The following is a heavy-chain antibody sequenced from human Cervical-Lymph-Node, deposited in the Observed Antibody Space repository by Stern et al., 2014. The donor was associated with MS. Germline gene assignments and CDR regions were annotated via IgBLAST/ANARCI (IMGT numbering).Heavy chain of an antibody. Sequence: VQLVESGGGLVQPGESLRLSCAVSGFTFSNYWMTWVRQAPGQGLEWVASIKTDGSDKSYLAPAKGRFTIPSHNTKQPPYLPRHSLRAEDTAVYYCARAVRELGTWGQGTLVTVSS. CDR1: GFTFSNYW. CDR2: IKTDGSDK. D-gene: IGHD1-7*01. J-gene: IGHJ5*02. V-gene: IGHV3-7*01. CDR3: ARAVRELGT.